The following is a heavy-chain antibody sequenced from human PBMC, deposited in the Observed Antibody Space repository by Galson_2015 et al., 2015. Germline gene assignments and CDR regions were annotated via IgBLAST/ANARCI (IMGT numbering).Heavy chain of an antibody. D-gene: IGHD2-15*01. CDR2: IIPIFGTA. V-gene: IGHV1-69*13. CDR1: GGTFSSYA. CDR3: ARAGEDIVSSYYYYMDV. J-gene: IGHJ6*03. Sequence: SVKVSCKASGGTFSSYAISWVRQAPGQGLEWMGGIIPIFGTANYAQKFQGRVTITADESTSTVYMELSRLRSEDTAVYYCARAGEDIVSSYYYYMDVWGKGTTVTVSS.